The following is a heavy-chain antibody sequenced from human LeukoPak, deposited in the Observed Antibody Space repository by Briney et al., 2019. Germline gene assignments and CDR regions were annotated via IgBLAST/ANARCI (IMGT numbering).Heavy chain of an antibody. CDR3: ARRPTGSIAVAGNYFDY. J-gene: IGHJ4*02. Sequence: PSETLSLTCTVSGGSISSSTYYWGWIRQPSGKGLEWIGNIYYSGSTYYNPSLKSRVTISVDTSKNQFSLKLSSVTAADTAVYYCARRPTGSIAVAGNYFDYWGQGTLVTVSS. V-gene: IGHV4-39*01. CDR1: GGSISSSTYY. D-gene: IGHD6-19*01. CDR2: IYYSGST.